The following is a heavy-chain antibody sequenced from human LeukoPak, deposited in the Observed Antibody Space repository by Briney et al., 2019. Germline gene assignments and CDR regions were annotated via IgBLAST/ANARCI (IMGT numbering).Heavy chain of an antibody. J-gene: IGHJ4*02. V-gene: IGHV3-30-3*01. D-gene: IGHD6-6*01. Sequence: GGSLRLSCAASGFTFSSYVMHWVRQAPGKGLEWVAVISYDGSNKYYADSVKGRFTISRDNSKNTLYLQMNSLRAEDTAVNYCAREGAVRDFDYWGQGTLVTVSS. CDR2: ISYDGSNK. CDR3: AREGAVRDFDY. CDR1: GFTFSSYV.